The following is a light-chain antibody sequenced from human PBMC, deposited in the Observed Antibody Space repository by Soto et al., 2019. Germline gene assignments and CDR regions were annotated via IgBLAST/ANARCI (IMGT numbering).Light chain of an antibody. CDR2: DVI. V-gene: IGLV2-11*01. J-gene: IGLJ1*01. Sequence: QSALTQPRSVSGSPGQSVTLSCTGTSSDVGGYNYVSWYQQHPGKAPKLMIYDVITRPSGVPDRFSGSKSGNTASLTISGLQAEDEADYYCCSYAGSYTFVFGTGTMLTVL. CDR3: CSYAGSYTFV. CDR1: SSDVGGYNY.